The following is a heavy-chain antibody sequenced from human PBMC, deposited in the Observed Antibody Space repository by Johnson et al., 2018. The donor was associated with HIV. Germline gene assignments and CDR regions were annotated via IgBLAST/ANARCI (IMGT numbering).Heavy chain of an antibody. CDR1: GFTFSSYW. J-gene: IGHJ3*02. V-gene: IGHV3-74*02. CDR3: ARGDYGGNLDAFDS. Sequence: VQLVESGGGVVQPGGSLRLSCAASGFTFSSYWMHWVRQAPGKGLVWVSRINSDGSSTSYADSVKGRFTISRENAKNSLYLQMNSLRAGDTAVYYCARGDYGGNLDAFDSWGQGTMVTVSS. D-gene: IGHD4-23*01. CDR2: INSDGSST.